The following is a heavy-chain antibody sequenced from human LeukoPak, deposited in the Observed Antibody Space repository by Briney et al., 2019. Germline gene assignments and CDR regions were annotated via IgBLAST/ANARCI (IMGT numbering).Heavy chain of an antibody. Sequence: SETLSLTCTVSGGSISSYYWSWIRQPPGKGLEWIGYIYYSGSTNCNPSLKSRVTISVDTSKNQFSLKLSSVTAADTAVYYCASSRTGVHYFDYWGQGTLVTVSS. D-gene: IGHD3/OR15-3a*01. J-gene: IGHJ4*02. V-gene: IGHV4-59*08. CDR1: GGSISSYY. CDR2: IYYSGST. CDR3: ASSRTGVHYFDY.